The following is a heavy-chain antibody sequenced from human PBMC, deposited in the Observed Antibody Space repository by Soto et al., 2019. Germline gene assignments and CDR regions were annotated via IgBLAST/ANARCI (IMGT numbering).Heavy chain of an antibody. CDR3: AGRGSGHTFDY. Sequence: PSETLSLTCAVSGTSISRTGFHWGWIRQPPGQGLEWIGSIYEAATTFYNSSLKSRVTISADTSNNLFSLKLSSVTAADTAVYYCAGRGSGHTFDYWGQGTLVTVSS. V-gene: IGHV4-39*01. J-gene: IGHJ4*02. D-gene: IGHD3-10*01. CDR2: IYEAATT. CDR1: GTSISRTGFH.